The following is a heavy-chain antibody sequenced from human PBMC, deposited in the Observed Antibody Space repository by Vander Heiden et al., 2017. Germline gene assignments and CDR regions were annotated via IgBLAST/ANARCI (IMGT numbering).Heavy chain of an antibody. CDR3: TTGSGGSDAFDI. CDR2: IRSKANSDAT. CDR1: GFTFSGSV. D-gene: IGHD2-15*01. J-gene: IGHJ3*02. Sequence: EVQLVESGGGLVQPGGYLNLSCAASGFTFSGSVRHWVRQASGKGLEWVGRIRSKANSDATAYAASVKGRFTISRDDSKNTAYLQMSSLKTEDTAVYYCTTGSGGSDAFDIWGQGTMVTVSS. V-gene: IGHV3-73*02.